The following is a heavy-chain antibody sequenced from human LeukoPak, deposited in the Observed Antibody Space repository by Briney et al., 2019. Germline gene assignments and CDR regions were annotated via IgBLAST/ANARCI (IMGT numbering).Heavy chain of an antibody. Sequence: PTGGSLRLSCAASGFTFSSYSMNWVRQAPGKGLEWVSYISSSSSTIYYADSVKGRFTISRDNAKNSLYLQVNSLRAEDTAVYYCASPSPASLDYWGQGTLVTVSS. J-gene: IGHJ4*02. D-gene: IGHD6-6*01. CDR2: ISSSSSTI. CDR1: GFTFSSYS. CDR3: ASPSPASLDY. V-gene: IGHV3-48*04.